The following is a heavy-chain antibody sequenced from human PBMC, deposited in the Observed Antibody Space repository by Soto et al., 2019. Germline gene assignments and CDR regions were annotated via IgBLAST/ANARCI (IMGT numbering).Heavy chain of an antibody. CDR1: GGSISSSSYY. J-gene: IGHJ5*02. Sequence: PSETLSLTCTVSGGSISSSSYYWGWIRQPPGKGLEWIGYIYHSGSTYYNPSLKSRVTISVDRSKNQFSLKLSSVTAADTAVYNCARVPGPWGQGTLVTVSS. CDR3: ARVPGP. V-gene: IGHV4-39*07. CDR2: IYHSGST.